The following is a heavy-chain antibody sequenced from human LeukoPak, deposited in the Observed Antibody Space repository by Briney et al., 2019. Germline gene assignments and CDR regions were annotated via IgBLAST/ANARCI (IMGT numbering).Heavy chain of an antibody. CDR2: IFPSDSDT. CDR1: GYRFTSYW. Sequence: GESLKISCKASGYRFTSYWIGWVRQMPGKGLEWMGIIFPSDSDTRYSPSFQGQVTISADKSISTAYLHLSSLKASDTAMYYCACKGDLEQSGTYGNWGQGTLVTVSS. J-gene: IGHJ4*02. D-gene: IGHD1-26*01. V-gene: IGHV5-51*01. CDR3: ACKGDLEQSGTYGN.